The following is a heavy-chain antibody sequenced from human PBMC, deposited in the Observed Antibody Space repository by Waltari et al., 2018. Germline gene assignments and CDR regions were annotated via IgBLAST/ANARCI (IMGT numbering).Heavy chain of an antibody. D-gene: IGHD3-10*01. CDR3: AKVSGSIRDRRCSPPGDY. CDR2: ISYDGSNK. J-gene: IGHJ4*02. V-gene: IGHV3-30*18. CDR1: GFTFSSYG. Sequence: QVHLVESGGGVVQPGRSLRLSCAASGFTFSSYGMHWVRQAPGKGLEWVALISYDGSNKYYADSVKGRFTISRDNSKNTLYLQMSSLRAEDTAVYYCAKVSGSIRDRRCSPPGDYWGQGTLVTVSS.